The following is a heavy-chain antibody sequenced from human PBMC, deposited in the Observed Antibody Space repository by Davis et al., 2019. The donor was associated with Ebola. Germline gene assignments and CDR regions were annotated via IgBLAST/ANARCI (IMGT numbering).Heavy chain of an antibody. Sequence: ASVKVSCKASGYIFSNYDINWVRQASGQGLEWMGWVNPYSGHTGYVEKFKGRVTMTGDPSISTAYMELSSLTMDDTAVYYCARGYSPKCRGGDCVNDFWGQGTLVTVST. CDR1: GYIFSNYD. D-gene: IGHD2-21*02. CDR3: ARGYSPKCRGGDCVNDF. CDR2: VNPYSGHT. V-gene: IGHV1-8*01. J-gene: IGHJ4*02.